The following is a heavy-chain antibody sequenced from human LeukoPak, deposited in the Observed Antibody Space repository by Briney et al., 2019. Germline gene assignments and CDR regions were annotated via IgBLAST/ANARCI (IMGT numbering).Heavy chain of an antibody. CDR1: GYSFTSYW. CDR2: IYPGDSDT. CDR3: ARHDALGHYYGSGSYSLDY. D-gene: IGHD3-10*01. V-gene: IGHV5-51*01. J-gene: IGHJ4*02. Sequence: GESLKISCKGSGYSFTSYWIGWVRQMPGKGLEWMGIIYPGDSDTRYSPSFQGQVTISADKSISTAYLQWSSLKASDTAMYYCARHDALGHYYGSGSYSLDYWGQGTLITVSS.